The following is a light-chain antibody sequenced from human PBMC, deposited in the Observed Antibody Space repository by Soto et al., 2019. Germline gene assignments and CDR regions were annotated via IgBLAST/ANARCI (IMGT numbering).Light chain of an antibody. CDR2: VNSDGSQ. CDR3: QTWGTVV. V-gene: IGLV4-69*01. Sequence: QLVLTQSPSASASLGASVKLTCTLSSGHSSYAIAWHQQQPEKGPRYLMKVNSDGSQSKGDGIPDRFSGSSSGAERYLTISSLQSEDEADYYCQTWGTVVFGGGTQLTVL. CDR1: SGHSSYA. J-gene: IGLJ2*01.